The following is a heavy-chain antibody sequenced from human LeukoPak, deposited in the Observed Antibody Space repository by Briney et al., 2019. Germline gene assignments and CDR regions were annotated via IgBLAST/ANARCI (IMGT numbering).Heavy chain of an antibody. CDR1: GLTFSSYW. CDR3: ARDLAGPPQEAFDI. Sequence: PGGSLRLSCAASGLTFSSYWMSWVRQAPGKGREWVANIKQDGSEKHYVDSVTGRFTISRDNTKNSLYLQMNSLRADDTAVYYCARDLAGPPQEAFDIWGQGTMVTVSS. V-gene: IGHV3-7*01. CDR2: IKQDGSEK. J-gene: IGHJ3*02.